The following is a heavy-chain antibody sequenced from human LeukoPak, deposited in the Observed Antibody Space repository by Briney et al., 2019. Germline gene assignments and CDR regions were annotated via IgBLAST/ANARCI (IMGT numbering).Heavy chain of an antibody. Sequence: GGSLRLSCAASGFTFSSYAMHWVRQAPGKGLEWVAVISYDGSNKYYADSVKGRFTISRDNSKNTLYLRMNSLRAEDTAVYYCARAFGSGGSCYWGQGTLVTVSS. D-gene: IGHD2-15*01. CDR2: ISYDGSNK. J-gene: IGHJ4*02. CDR3: ARAFGSGGSCY. V-gene: IGHV3-30*04. CDR1: GFTFSSYA.